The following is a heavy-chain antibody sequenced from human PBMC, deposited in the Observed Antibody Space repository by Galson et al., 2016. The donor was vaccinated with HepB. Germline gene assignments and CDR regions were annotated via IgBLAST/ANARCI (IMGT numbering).Heavy chain of an antibody. Sequence: SLRLSCAASGFTFSSFAMHWVRQAPGKGLEWVSAISGSGGSTYYADSVKGRFTISKDNSKNTLYLQMNSLRAEDTAVYYCAKDSLRIAAAGSFDYWGQGTLVTVSS. CDR2: ISGSGGST. D-gene: IGHD6-13*01. J-gene: IGHJ4*02. CDR3: AKDSLRIAAAGSFDY. CDR1: GFTFSSFA. V-gene: IGHV3-23*01.